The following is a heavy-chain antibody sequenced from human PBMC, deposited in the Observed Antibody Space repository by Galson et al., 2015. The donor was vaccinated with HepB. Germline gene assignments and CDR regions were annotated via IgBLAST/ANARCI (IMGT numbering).Heavy chain of an antibody. CDR2: IIPIFGIA. CDR1: GGTFSSYA. J-gene: IGHJ3*02. Sequence: SVKVSCKASGGTFSSYAISWVRQAPGQGLEWMGGIIPIFGIANYARKFQGRVTITADESTSTAYMELSSLRSEDTAVYYCARGTPNRYGGNSGGAFDIWGQGTMVTVSS. V-gene: IGHV1-69*13. D-gene: IGHD4-23*01. CDR3: ARGTPNRYGGNSGGAFDI.